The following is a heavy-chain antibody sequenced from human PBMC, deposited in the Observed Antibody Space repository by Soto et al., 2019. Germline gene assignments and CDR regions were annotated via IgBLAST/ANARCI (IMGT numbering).Heavy chain of an antibody. CDR2: IIPILGIA. D-gene: IGHD3-9*01. J-gene: IGHJ5*02. Sequence: SVKVSCKASGGTFSSYTISWVRQAPGQGLEWMGRIIPILGIANYAQKLQGRVTITADKSTSTAYMELSSLRSEDTAVYYCARNDILTGSNWFDPWGQGTLVTVSS. CDR3: ARNDILTGSNWFDP. CDR1: GGTFSSYT. V-gene: IGHV1-69*02.